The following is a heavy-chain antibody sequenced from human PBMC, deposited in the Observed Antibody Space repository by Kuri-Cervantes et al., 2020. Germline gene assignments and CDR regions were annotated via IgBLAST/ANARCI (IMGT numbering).Heavy chain of an antibody. CDR2: ISYDGNNR. Sequence: GGSLRLSCAASGLTFSTYAMHWVRQAPGKGLEWVTVISYDGNNRYYADSVKGRFTISRDNSKNTLYLQMNSLRAEDTAVFYCAKSPYYYYHYMDVWGKGTTVTVSS. CDR3: AKSPYYYYHYMDV. V-gene: IGHV3-30*07. CDR1: GLTFSTYA. J-gene: IGHJ6*03.